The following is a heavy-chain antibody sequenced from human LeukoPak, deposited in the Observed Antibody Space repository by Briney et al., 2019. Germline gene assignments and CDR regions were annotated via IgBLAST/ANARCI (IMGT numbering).Heavy chain of an antibody. CDR2: ISGSGGST. D-gene: IGHD3-3*01. Sequence: GGSLRLSCAASGFTFSSYAMSWVRQAPGKGLEWVSVISGSGGSTYYADSVKGRFTISRDNSKNTLYLQMNSLRAEDTAVYYCAKAEYDFWSGYYGPYDYWGQGTLVTVSS. CDR3: AKAEYDFWSGYYGPYDY. J-gene: IGHJ4*02. CDR1: GFTFSSYA. V-gene: IGHV3-23*01.